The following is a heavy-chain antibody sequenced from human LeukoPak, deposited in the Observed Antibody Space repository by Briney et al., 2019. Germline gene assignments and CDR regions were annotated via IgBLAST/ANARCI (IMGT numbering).Heavy chain of an antibody. CDR3: ARSLGRYVVY. Sequence: PSQTLSLTCTVSGGSISSGSYYWSWIPQPAGKGLEWMGRIYTSGSTNYNPSLKSRVTISVDTSKNQFSLKLSSVTAADTAVYYCARSLGRYVVYWGQGTLVTVSS. CDR1: GGSISSGSYY. J-gene: IGHJ4*02. D-gene: IGHD6-19*01. V-gene: IGHV4-61*02. CDR2: IYTSGST.